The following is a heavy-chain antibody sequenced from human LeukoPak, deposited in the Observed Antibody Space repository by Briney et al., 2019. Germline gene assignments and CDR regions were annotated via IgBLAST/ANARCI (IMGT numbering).Heavy chain of an antibody. CDR2: IIPIFGTA. Sequence: ASVKVSCKASGGTFSSYAISWVRQAPGQGLEWMGGIIPIFGTANCAQKFQGRVTITTDESTSTAYMELSSLRSEDTAVYYCARMYYYDSSAYFDYWGQGTLVTVSS. D-gene: IGHD3-22*01. CDR1: GGTFSSYA. CDR3: ARMYYYDSSAYFDY. J-gene: IGHJ4*02. V-gene: IGHV1-69*05.